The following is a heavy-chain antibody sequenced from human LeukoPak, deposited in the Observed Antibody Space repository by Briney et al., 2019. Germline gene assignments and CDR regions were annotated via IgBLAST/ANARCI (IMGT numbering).Heavy chain of an antibody. D-gene: IGHD6-19*01. CDR3: ARSYSSGWYDY. V-gene: IGHV4-61*02. Sequence: NPSESLSLTRTVSGGSISSGSYYWSWIRQPAGKGLEWIGRIYTSGSTNYNPSLKSRVTISVDTSKTQFSLKLSSVTAADTAVYYCARSYSSGWYDYWGQGTLVTVSS. CDR2: IYTSGST. J-gene: IGHJ4*02. CDR1: GGSISSGSYY.